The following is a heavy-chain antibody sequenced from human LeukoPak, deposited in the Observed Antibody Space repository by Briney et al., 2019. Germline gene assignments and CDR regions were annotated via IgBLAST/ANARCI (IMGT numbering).Heavy chain of an antibody. D-gene: IGHD6-13*01. V-gene: IGHV3-11*01. CDR2: ISTSGTAT. CDR1: GFTFSDHF. Sequence: SGGSLRLSCAGSGFTFSDHFMSWIRQAPGKGLEWVSYISTSGTATYYTDSVKGRFTISRDNAKNSLYLQMNSLRAEDTAVDYCARDTSSTGSNSGSFAPWGQGTLVTVSS. J-gene: IGHJ5*02. CDR3: ARDTSSTGSNSGSFAP.